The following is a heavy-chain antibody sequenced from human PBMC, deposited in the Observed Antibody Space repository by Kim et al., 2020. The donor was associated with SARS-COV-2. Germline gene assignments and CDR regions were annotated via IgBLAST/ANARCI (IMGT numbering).Heavy chain of an antibody. Sequence: GGSLRLSCAASGFTFSSYAMSWVRQAPGKGLEWVSAISGSGGSTYYADSVKRRFTISRDNSKNTLYLQMNSLRAEDTAVYYCAKGSDIVVVPAAPRATYYYYGMDVWGQGTTVTVSS. V-gene: IGHV3-23*01. CDR1: GFTFSSYA. CDR3: AKGSDIVVVPAAPRATYYYYGMDV. D-gene: IGHD2-2*01. J-gene: IGHJ6*02. CDR2: ISGSGGST.